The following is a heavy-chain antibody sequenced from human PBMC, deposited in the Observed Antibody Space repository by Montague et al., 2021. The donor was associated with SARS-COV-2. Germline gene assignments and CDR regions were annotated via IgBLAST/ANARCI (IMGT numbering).Heavy chain of an antibody. CDR3: ARGSWHIVVVTAIRDGYYGRDV. Sequence: LVKPTQTLTLTCTFSGFSLSTSGMCVSWIRQPPGKGLEWIGEINHSGSTNYNPSLKSRVTISVDTSKNQFSLKLSSVTAADTAVYYCARGSWHIVVVTAIRDGYYGRDVWGQGTTVTVSS. J-gene: IGHJ6*02. CDR1: GFSLSTSGM. CDR2: INHSGST. D-gene: IGHD2-21*02. V-gene: IGHV4-39*07.